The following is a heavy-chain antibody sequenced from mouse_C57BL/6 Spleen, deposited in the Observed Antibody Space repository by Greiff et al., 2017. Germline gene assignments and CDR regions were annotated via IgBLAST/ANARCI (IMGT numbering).Heavy chain of an antibody. CDR2: IYPGDGDT. J-gene: IGHJ4*01. CDR3: AREDYYGSNYAMDY. D-gene: IGHD1-1*01. V-gene: IGHV1-80*01. CDR1: GYAFSSYW. Sequence: VQRVESGAELVKPGASVKISCKASGYAFSSYWMNWVKQRPGKGLEWIGQIYPGDGDTNYNGKFKGKATLTADKSSSTAYMQLSSLTSEDSAVYFCAREDYYGSNYAMDYWGQGTSVTVSS.